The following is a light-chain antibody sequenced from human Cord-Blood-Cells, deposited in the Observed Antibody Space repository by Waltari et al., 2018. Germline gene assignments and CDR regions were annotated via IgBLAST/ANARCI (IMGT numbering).Light chain of an antibody. J-gene: IGKJ1*01. CDR2: DAS. V-gene: IGKV1-5*01. CDR1: QSISSW. Sequence: DIQMPQSPSTLHASVGERVTITCRASQSISSWLACHQQKPGKAPKLLIYDASSLESGVPSRFSGSGSGTEFTLTISSLQPDDFATYYCQQYNSYSWTFGQGTKVEIK. CDR3: QQYNSYSWT.